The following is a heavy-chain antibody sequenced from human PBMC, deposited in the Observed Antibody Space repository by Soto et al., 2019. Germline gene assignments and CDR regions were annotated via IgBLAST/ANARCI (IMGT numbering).Heavy chain of an antibody. CDR2: IYYSGNT. Sequence: SETLSLTCTVSGGSLGSSSYYWGWIRQSPGKGLEWIGNIYYSGNTFYNPSLKSRVTISVDTSKNQFYLHLSSVTAADAAIFYCASIAAPGTTHFDFWGQGTLVTVSS. V-gene: IGHV4-39*01. J-gene: IGHJ4*02. D-gene: IGHD6-13*01. CDR1: GGSLGSSSYY. CDR3: ASIAAPGTTHFDF.